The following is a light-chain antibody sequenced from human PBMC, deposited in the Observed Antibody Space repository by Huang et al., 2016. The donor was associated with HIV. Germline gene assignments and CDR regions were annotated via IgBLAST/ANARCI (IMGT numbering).Light chain of an antibody. CDR2: GAS. CDR3: QQYNKWPRT. J-gene: IGKJ3*01. Sequence: EIVMTQSPATLSVSPGERATLSLRASQSVTGNLAWYQHKPGQPPRLLIYGASTRAAGAAARLNASGSGTEFTLTINSLQSEDFAVYYCQQYNKWPRTFGPGTKVDVK. CDR1: QSVTGN. V-gene: IGKV3-15*01.